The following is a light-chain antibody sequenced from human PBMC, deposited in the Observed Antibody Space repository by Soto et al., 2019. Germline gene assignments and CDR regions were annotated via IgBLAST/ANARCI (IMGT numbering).Light chain of an antibody. V-gene: IGKV3-15*01. J-gene: IGKJ1*01. CDR2: GAS. CDR1: QSVSRD. Sequence: EIVMTQSPATLSVSPGERATLSCRASQSVSRDLDWYQQKPGPAPRLLTYGASTRATGIPTRFSGSGSGTEFSLTISSLQSEDFAVYYCQQYSNWPWTFGQGTKVEFK. CDR3: QQYSNWPWT.